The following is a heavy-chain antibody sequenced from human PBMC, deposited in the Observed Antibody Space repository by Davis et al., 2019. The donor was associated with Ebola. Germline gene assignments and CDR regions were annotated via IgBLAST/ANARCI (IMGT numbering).Heavy chain of an antibody. D-gene: IGHD3-10*01. CDR2: IYYSGTT. V-gene: IGHV4-30-4*01. CDR3: ARMVRRIAYFDF. J-gene: IGHJ4*02. Sequence: PSETLSLTCTVSGDSISSDDYYWSWIRQPPGKGLEWIGYIYYSGTTYYNPSLKIRLNISVDTSKNQLSLKVNSVTAADTAVYYCARMVRRIAYFDFWGQGTLVTVSS. CDR1: GDSISSDDYY.